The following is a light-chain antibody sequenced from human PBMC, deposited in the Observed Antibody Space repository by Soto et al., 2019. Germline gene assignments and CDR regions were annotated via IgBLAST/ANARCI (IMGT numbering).Light chain of an antibody. Sequence: QSVLTQPPSVSAAPGQKVTISCSGSSSNIGNNYVSWYQQLTGTAPKLLIYENNKRPSGIPDRFSGSKSGTSATLGITGLQTGDEADYYCGTWDSSLSAPNWVFGGGTKLTVL. CDR3: GTWDSSLSAPNWV. V-gene: IGLV1-51*02. CDR2: ENN. J-gene: IGLJ3*02. CDR1: SSNIGNNY.